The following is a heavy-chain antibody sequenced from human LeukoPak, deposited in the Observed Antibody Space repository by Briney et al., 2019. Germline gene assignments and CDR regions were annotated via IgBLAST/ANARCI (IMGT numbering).Heavy chain of an antibody. J-gene: IGHJ4*02. CDR3: AKQLGYCSDGSCYFPY. CDR2: ISKSGDHT. D-gene: IGHD2-15*01. Sequence: GGSLRLPCAVSGFTFNNYAMSWVRQAPGKGLEWVSAISKSGDHTYYAASAKGRFTIYRDNSKNTQYLQMNSLRAEDTAVYYCAKQLGYCSDGSCYFPYWGQGTLVTVSS. CDR1: GFTFNNYA. V-gene: IGHV3-23*01.